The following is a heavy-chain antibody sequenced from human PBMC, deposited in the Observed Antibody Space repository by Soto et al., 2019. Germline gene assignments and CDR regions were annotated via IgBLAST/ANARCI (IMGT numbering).Heavy chain of an antibody. V-gene: IGHV4-38-2*01. Sequence: PSETLSLTCAVSGYSISSGYYWGWIRQPPGKGLEWIGSIYHSGSTYYNPSLKSRVTISVDTSKNQFSLKLSSVTAADTAVYYCARVELLWFGELLSPYYYGMDVWGQGTTVTDSS. CDR2: IYHSGST. CDR3: ARVELLWFGELLSPYYYGMDV. D-gene: IGHD3-10*01. J-gene: IGHJ6*02. CDR1: GYSISSGYY.